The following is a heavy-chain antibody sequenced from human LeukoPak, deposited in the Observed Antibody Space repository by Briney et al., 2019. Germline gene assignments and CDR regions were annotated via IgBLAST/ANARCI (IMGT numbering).Heavy chain of an antibody. J-gene: IGHJ4*02. V-gene: IGHV3-53*01. Sequence: GGSLRLSCAASGFTFSNDYMSWVRQAPGKGLEWVSVIYSGGATYYADSVKGRLTISRDNSKNTLYLQMNSLRAADTAVYYCARGGGLYSYGPIDSWGQGTLVTVSS. D-gene: IGHD5-18*01. CDR1: GFTFSNDY. CDR3: ARGGGLYSYGPIDS. CDR2: IYSGGAT.